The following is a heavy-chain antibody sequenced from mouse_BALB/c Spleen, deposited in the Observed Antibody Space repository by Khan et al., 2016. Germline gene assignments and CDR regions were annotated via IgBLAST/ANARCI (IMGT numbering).Heavy chain of an antibody. CDR1: GYTFTSYW. V-gene: IGHV1S127*01. D-gene: IGHD2-14*01. CDR2: IDPSNSET. J-gene: IGHJ3*01. Sequence: VQLQESGPELVRPGASVKMSCKASGYTFTSYWMHWVKQRPGQGLEWIGMIDPSNSETRLNQKFKDKATLNVDKSSNTAYMQLSSLTSEDSAVYYWARRNAYYRYPFAYGGQGTLVTVAA. CDR3: ARRNAYYRYPFAY.